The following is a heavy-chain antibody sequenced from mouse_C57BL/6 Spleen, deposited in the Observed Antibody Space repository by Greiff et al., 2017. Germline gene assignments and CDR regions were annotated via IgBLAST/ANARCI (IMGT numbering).Heavy chain of an antibody. CDR3: ARLGELTGGY. D-gene: IGHD4-1*01. V-gene: IGHV1-61*01. CDR1: GYTFTSCW. CDR2: IYPSDSET. Sequence: QVQLQQPGAELVRPGSSVKLSCKASGYTFTSCWMDWVKQRPGQGLEWIGNIYPSDSETHYNQKFKDKATLTVDKSSSTAYMQLSSLTSEDSAVYYCARLGELTGGYWGQGTTLTVSS. J-gene: IGHJ2*01.